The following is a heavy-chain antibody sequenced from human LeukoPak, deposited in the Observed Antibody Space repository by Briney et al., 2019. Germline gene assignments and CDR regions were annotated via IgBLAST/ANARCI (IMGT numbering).Heavy chain of an antibody. D-gene: IGHD6-13*01. CDR2: IYPGDSDT. J-gene: IGHJ6*03. CDR3: ARQKLSSHYMDV. CDR1: GYSFTNYW. V-gene: IGHV5-51*01. Sequence: GESLKISCKGSGYSFTNYWIGWVRQVPGKGLEWMGIIYPGDSDTRYSPSFQGQVTFSADKSNSTAYMQWSSLKASDTAIYYCARQKLSSHYMDVWGKGTTVTVSS.